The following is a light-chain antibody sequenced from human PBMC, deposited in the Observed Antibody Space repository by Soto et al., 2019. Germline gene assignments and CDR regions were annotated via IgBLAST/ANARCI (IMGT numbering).Light chain of an antibody. Sequence: QPASVSGSPGQSITISCTGTSSDVGGYNYVSWYQQHPGKAPKLMIYDVSNRPSGVSNRFSGSKSGNTASLTISGLQAEDEADYYCSSYTSSHVVFGGGTKLTVL. CDR3: SSYTSSHVV. CDR2: DVS. CDR1: SSDVGGYNY. J-gene: IGLJ2*01. V-gene: IGLV2-14*01.